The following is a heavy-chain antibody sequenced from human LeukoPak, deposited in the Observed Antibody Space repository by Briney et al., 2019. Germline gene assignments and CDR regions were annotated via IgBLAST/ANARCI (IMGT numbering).Heavy chain of an antibody. CDR1: GGSISSSSYY. Sequence: SETLSLTCTVSGGSISSSSYYWGWIRQPPGKGLERIGSIYYSGSTYYNPSLKSRVTISVDTSKNQFSLKLSSVTAADTAVYYCARHGKEQWLEDPFDYWGQGTLVTVSS. V-gene: IGHV4-39*01. CDR2: IYYSGST. D-gene: IGHD6-19*01. J-gene: IGHJ4*02. CDR3: ARHGKEQWLEDPFDY.